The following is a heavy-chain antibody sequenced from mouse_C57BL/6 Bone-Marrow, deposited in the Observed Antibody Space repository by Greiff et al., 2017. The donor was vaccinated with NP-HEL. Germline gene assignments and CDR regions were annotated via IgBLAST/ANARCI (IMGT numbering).Heavy chain of an antibody. Sequence: EVQLQESGTVLARPGASVKMSCKTSGYTFTSYWMHWVKQRPGQGLEWIGAIYPGNSDTSSNQKFQGKAKLTAVTSASTAYMELSSLTNEDSAVYYCTYGNYYYAMDYWGQGTSVTVSS. D-gene: IGHD2-1*01. CDR2: IYPGNSDT. CDR3: TYGNYYYAMDY. J-gene: IGHJ4*01. V-gene: IGHV1-5*01. CDR1: GYTFTSYW.